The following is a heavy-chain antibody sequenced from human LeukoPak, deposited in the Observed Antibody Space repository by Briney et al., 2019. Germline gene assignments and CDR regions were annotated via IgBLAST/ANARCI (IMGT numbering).Heavy chain of an antibody. J-gene: IGHJ6*03. Sequence: SETLSLTCTVSGGSISDYYWNWIRQPPGKGLEWIGYIYYSGSTTYNPSLKSRVTTSVDTAKNQFSLKLRSVTAVDTAVYYCSRGDFCSSSNCYLRPMDVWGKGTTVTVSS. D-gene: IGHD2-2*01. CDR1: GGSISDYY. CDR2: IYYSGST. V-gene: IGHV4-59*01. CDR3: SRGDFCSSSNCYLRPMDV.